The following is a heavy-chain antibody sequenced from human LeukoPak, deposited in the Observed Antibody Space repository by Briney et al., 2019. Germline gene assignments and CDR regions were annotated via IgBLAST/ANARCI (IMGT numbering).Heavy chain of an antibody. CDR2: IYHSGST. J-gene: IGHJ2*01. V-gene: IGHV4-30-2*01. CDR1: GGSISSGGYS. CDR3: ARVEGCGGDCYSPPDYWYFDL. D-gene: IGHD2-21*02. Sequence: SETLSLTCAVSGGSISSGGYSWSWIRQPPGKGLEWIGYIYHSGSTYYNPSLKSRVTISVDRSKNQFSLKLSSVTAADTAVYYCARVEGCGGDCYSPPDYWYFDLCGRGTLVTVSS.